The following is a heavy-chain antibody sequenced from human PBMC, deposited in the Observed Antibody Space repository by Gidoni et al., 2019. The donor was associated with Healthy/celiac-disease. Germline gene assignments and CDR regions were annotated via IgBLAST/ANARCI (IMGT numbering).Heavy chain of an antibody. J-gene: IGHJ4*02. D-gene: IGHD2-2*02. CDR3: ATIAQPGHCSSTSCYSGHFDY. Sequence: QLQLQASGPCLVKPSETLSLTCAVSGCSLSSSRYYSGWIRQPPGKGLEWIGTMHYSGSTDDNPDQKSRVTIYVDTAKNQLSLKLSSVTAEDTAVYDGATIAQPGHCSSTSCYSGHFDYWGQGTLVTVSS. CDR1: GCSLSSSRYY. V-gene: IGHV4-39*01. CDR2: MHYSGST.